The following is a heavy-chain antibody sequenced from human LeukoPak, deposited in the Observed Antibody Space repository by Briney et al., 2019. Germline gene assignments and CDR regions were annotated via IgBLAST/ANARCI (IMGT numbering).Heavy chain of an antibody. V-gene: IGHV1-18*01. CDR1: GYTFTSYG. J-gene: IGHJ4*02. D-gene: IGHD3-22*01. Sequence: ASVKVSRKASGYTFTSYGISWVRQAPGQGLEWMGWISAYNGNTNYAQKLQGRVTMTTDTSTSTAYMELRSLRSDDTAVYYCARVGYDSSGYYYPYYFDYWGQGTLVTVSS. CDR2: ISAYNGNT. CDR3: ARVGYDSSGYYYPYYFDY.